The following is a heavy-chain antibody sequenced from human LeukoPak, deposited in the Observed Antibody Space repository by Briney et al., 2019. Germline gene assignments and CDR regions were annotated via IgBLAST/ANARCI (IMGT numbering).Heavy chain of an antibody. CDR3: TRLLAY. J-gene: IGHJ4*02. V-gene: IGHV3-15*01. CDR2: IRTNTDGGTT. D-gene: IGHD2-21*02. Sequence: GGSLRLSCAASGFTFSNAWMSWVRQAPGKGLEWVGRIRTNTDGGTTDYAAPVKGRSTISRDDSKDTLYLQMNSLKAEDTAVYYCTRLLAYWGQGTLVTVSS. CDR1: GFTFSNAW.